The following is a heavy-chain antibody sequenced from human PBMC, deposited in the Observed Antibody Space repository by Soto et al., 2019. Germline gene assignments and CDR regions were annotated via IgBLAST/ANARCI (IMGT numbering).Heavy chain of an antibody. V-gene: IGHV3-33*01. CDR1: GFTFSSYG. CDR3: AGPELAPHWCFDY. D-gene: IGHD1-1*01. Sequence: QVKLVESGGGVAQPGRSLSLSCAASGFTFSSYGMHWVRQAPGKRMEWVAVIWYDGSNISYADSVKGRFTISRDNCKNTLYLRLNSLRAEDTAVSDCAGPELAPHWCFDYSGQGTLVTVSS. CDR2: IWYDGSNI. J-gene: IGHJ4*02.